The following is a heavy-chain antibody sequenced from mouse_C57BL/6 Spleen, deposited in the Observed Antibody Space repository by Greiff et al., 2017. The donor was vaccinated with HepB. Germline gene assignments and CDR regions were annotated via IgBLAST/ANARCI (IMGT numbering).Heavy chain of an antibody. J-gene: IGHJ2*01. CDR3: ARGAITTGGYYFDY. CDR2: INPSTGGT. Sequence: VHVKQSGPELVKPGASVKISCKASGYSFTGYYMNWVKQSPEKSLEWIGEINPSTGGTTYNQKFKAKATLTVDKSSSTAYMQLKSLTSEDSAVYYCARGAITTGGYYFDYWGQGTTLTVSS. D-gene: IGHD2-4*01. V-gene: IGHV1-42*01. CDR1: GYSFTGYY.